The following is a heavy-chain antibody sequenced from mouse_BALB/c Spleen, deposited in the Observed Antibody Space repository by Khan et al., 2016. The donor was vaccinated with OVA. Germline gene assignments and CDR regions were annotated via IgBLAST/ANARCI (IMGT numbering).Heavy chain of an antibody. J-gene: IGHJ4*01. CDR3: ARPYYYGSSYDTMDA. D-gene: IGHD1-1*01. V-gene: IGHV1-63*02. CDR1: GYTFTKYW. Sequence: QVQLQQSGAELVRPGTSVKMSCKAAGYTFTKYWIGWIKLRPGHGLEWIGDIYPGSGNTNYNEKFKGKATLTADTSSSTAHMQLSSLTSWDSAIYYCARPYYYGSSYDTMDAWGQGTSVTVSS. CDR2: IYPGSGNT.